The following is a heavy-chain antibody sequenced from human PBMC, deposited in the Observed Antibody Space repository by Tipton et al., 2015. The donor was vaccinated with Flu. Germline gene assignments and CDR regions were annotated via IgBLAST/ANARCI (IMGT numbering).Heavy chain of an antibody. CDR1: GGSISSSNW. CDR3: ARMVMVRGLYYGMDV. Sequence: TLSLTCAVSGGSISSSNWWSWVRQPPGKGLEWIGEIYHSGSTNYNPSLKSRVTIAVDKSKNRFSLKLTSVTAADTAVYYCARMVMVRGLYYGMDVWGQGTRVTVSS. V-gene: IGHV4-4*02. D-gene: IGHD3-10*01. CDR2: IYHSGST. J-gene: IGHJ6*02.